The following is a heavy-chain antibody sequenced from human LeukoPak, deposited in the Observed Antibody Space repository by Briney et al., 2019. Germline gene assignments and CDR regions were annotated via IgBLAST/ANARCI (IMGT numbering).Heavy chain of an antibody. CDR2: IYYSGST. V-gene: IGHV4-39*01. D-gene: IGHD2-2*02. J-gene: IGHJ4*02. CDR1: GGSISSSSYY. Sequence: SETLSLTCTVCGGSISSSSYYWGWIREPGGKGLEWIGSIYYSGSTYYNPCGKSQFTISVNTGKNKCALKLSSVTAADTAVYYCARGPYCSSTSCYTGVDYWGQGTLVTVSS. CDR3: ARGPYCSSTSCYTGVDY.